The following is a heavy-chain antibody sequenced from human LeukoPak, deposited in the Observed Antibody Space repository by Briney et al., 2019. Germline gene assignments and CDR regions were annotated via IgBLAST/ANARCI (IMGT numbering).Heavy chain of an antibody. Sequence: PSETLSLTCAVYGGSFSGYYWSWIRQPPGKGLEWIGEINHSGSTNYNPSLKSRVTISADTSKNQFSLKLSSVTAADTAVYYCARGRISGYYYDSSGYVRYYFDYWGQGTLVTVSS. CDR3: ARGRISGYYYDSSGYVRYYFDY. D-gene: IGHD3-22*01. J-gene: IGHJ4*02. CDR2: INHSGST. V-gene: IGHV4-34*01. CDR1: GGSFSGYY.